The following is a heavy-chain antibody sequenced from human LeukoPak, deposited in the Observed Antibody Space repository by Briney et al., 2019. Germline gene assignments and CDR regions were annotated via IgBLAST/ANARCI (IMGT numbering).Heavy chain of an antibody. CDR3: ARERLADYCDSSGYLDY. D-gene: IGHD3-22*01. Sequence: GGSLRLSCAASGFTFSNYWMSWVRQAPGKGLEWVANIKEDGSEKYYMDSVKGRFTISRDHTKNSLFLQMNSLRADDTAVYYCARERLADYCDSSGYLDYWGQGTLVTVSS. CDR1: GFTFSNYW. J-gene: IGHJ4*02. CDR2: IKEDGSEK. V-gene: IGHV3-7*01.